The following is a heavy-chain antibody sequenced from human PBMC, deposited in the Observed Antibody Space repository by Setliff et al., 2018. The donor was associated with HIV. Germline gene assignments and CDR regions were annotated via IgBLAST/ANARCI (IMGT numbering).Heavy chain of an antibody. D-gene: IGHD2-21*01. CDR1: GPSINIHY. V-gene: IGHV4-59*11. Sequence: SETLSLTCTVSGPSINIHYWSWIRQSPGKGFEWIGYIYSTGSTNYNPSLQSRVTISMVASRNQFSLKVTSVTAADTAVYYCATDPRRLSYWGQGTLVTVSS. J-gene: IGHJ4*02. CDR3: ATDPRRLSY. CDR2: IYSTGST.